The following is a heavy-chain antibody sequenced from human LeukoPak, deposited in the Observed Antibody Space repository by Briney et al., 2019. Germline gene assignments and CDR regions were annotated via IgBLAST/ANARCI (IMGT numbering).Heavy chain of an antibody. V-gene: IGHV4-34*01. J-gene: IGHJ4*02. D-gene: IGHD3-22*01. CDR1: GGSFSGYY. Sequence: SETLSLTCAVYGGSFSGYYWSWIRQPPGKGLEWIGEINHSGSTNYNPSLKSRVTISVDTSKNQFSLKLSSVTAADTAVYYCARGLITFRTGYYYDSSGYYGHFDYWGQGTLVTVSS. CDR3: ARGLITFRTGYYYDSSGYYGHFDY. CDR2: INHSGST.